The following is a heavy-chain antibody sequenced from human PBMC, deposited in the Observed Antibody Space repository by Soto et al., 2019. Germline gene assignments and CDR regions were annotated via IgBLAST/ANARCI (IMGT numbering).Heavy chain of an antibody. D-gene: IGHD3-3*01. Sequence: QVQLVESGGGVVQPGRSLRLSCAVSGFTFSSYAMHWVRQAPGEGLEWVTVISYDGKHTDYIDSVKGRFTISRDSSKNTLYLQMNSLSAEDTAVYYCARDRSSGFWSGFCDFWGQGTLVTVSS. J-gene: IGHJ4*02. CDR3: ARDRSSGFWSGFCDF. CDR2: ISYDGKHT. CDR1: GFTFSSYA. V-gene: IGHV3-30*03.